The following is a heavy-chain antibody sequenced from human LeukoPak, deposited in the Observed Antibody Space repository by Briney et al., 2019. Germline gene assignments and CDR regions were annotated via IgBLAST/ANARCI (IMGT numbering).Heavy chain of an antibody. V-gene: IGHV3-11*05. CDR3: ARGLFYFDY. J-gene: IGHJ4*02. CDR2: IGSSGSDA. CDR1: GFSFSDYY. Sequence: PGGSLRLSCEASGFSFSDYYMSWIRQAPGKGLEWVAFIGSSGSDAMYADSVKGRFTISRDNAKNSLYLQMNSLRDEDTAVYYCARGLFYFDYWGQGTLVTVSS. D-gene: IGHD2-15*01.